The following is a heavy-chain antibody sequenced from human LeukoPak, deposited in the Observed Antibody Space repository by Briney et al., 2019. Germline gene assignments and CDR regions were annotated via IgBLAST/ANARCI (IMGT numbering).Heavy chain of an antibody. Sequence: SETLSLTCTVSGGSISSYYWSWIRQPPGKGLEWIGYIYYSGSTNYNPSLKRRVTISVDTFNIQFSLKLSSETAADTAVYYCARGGSGSYYKAHYYYYMDVWGKGTTVTVSS. V-gene: IGHV4-59*01. D-gene: IGHD3-10*01. CDR2: IYYSGST. CDR1: GGSISSYY. J-gene: IGHJ6*03. CDR3: ARGGSGSYYKAHYYYYMDV.